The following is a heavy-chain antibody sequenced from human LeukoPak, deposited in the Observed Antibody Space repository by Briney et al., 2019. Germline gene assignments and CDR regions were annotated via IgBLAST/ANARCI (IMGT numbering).Heavy chain of an antibody. CDR1: GGSFSGYY. CDR2: INHSGGT. Sequence: SETLSLTCAVYGGSFSGYYWSWIRQPPGKGLEWIGEINHSGGTNYNPSLKSRVTISVDTSKNQFSLKLSSVTAADTAVYYCARGRRGYYDSSGYFNRGYYYYYMDVWGKGTTVTVSS. D-gene: IGHD3-22*01. V-gene: IGHV4-34*01. CDR3: ARGRRGYYDSSGYFNRGYYYYYMDV. J-gene: IGHJ6*03.